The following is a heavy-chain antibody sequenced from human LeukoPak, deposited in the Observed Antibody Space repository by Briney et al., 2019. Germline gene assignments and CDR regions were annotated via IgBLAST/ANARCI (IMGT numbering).Heavy chain of an antibody. D-gene: IGHD5-24*01. J-gene: IGHJ4*02. CDR1: GYTFTSYY. CDR3: AVERRDGYNSADY. V-gene: IGHV1-46*01. CDR2: INPSGGST. Sequence: ASVKVSCKASGYTFTSYYMHWVRQAPGQGLEWMGIINPSGGSTSYAQKFQGRVTMTRDMSTSTVYMDLSSLRSEDTAVYYCAVERRDGYNSADYWGQGTLVTVSS.